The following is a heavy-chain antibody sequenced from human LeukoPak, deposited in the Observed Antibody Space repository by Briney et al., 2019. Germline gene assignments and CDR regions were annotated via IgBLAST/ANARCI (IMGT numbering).Heavy chain of an antibody. CDR2: IYYSGST. J-gene: IGHJ4*02. Sequence: SQTLSLTCTVSGGSISSGGYYWSWIRQHPGKGLEWIGYIYYSGSTYYNPSLKSRVTISVDTSKNQFSLKLSSATAADTAVYYCARQYSSSWFDYWGQGTLVTVSS. CDR1: GGSISSGGYY. D-gene: IGHD6-13*01. CDR3: ARQYSSSWFDY. V-gene: IGHV4-31*03.